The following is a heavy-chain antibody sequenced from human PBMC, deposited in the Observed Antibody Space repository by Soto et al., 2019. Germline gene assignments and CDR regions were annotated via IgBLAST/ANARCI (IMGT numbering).Heavy chain of an antibody. J-gene: IGHJ6*02. CDR1: GGSLSNYG. V-gene: IGHV1-69*12. CDR3: ARGDATKIVVTTYYAMDV. CDR2: IIPVFGTP. D-gene: IGHD3-22*01. Sequence: QVQLVQSGAEVKKPGSSVKVSCKASGGSLSNYGISWVRQAPGQGLEWMGAIIPVFGTPNYAQKFQDRVTITADESPTTVSMEVRRLTSEDTAVYYCARGDATKIVVTTYYAMDVWGQGTTVTVSS.